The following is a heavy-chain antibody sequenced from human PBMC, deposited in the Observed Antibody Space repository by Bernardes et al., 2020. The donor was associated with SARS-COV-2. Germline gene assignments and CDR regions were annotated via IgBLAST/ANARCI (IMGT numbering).Heavy chain of an antibody. D-gene: IGHD6-13*01. CDR3: AREGIAAAGVYYYGMDV. CDR1: GYTFTGYY. CDR2: INPNSGGT. J-gene: IGHJ6*02. Sequence: ASVKVSCMASGYTFTGYYMHWVRQAPGQGLEWMGWINPNSGGTNYAQKFQGRVTMTRDTSISTAYMELSRLRSDDTAVYYCAREGIAAAGVYYYGMDVWGQGTTVTVSS. V-gene: IGHV1-2*02.